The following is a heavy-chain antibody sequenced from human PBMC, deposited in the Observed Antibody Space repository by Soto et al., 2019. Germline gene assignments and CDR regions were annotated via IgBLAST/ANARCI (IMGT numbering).Heavy chain of an antibody. V-gene: IGHV4-34*01. CDR3: ARDKITGLFDY. Sequence: SETLSLTCAVYGGSFSGYYWTWIRQPPGTGLEWIGEINHSGSTNYNPSLKSRVTISVDTSKNQFSLKLTSVTAADTAVYYCARDKITGLFDYWGQGTLVTSPQ. CDR1: GGSFSGYY. CDR2: INHSGST. J-gene: IGHJ4*02. D-gene: IGHD2-8*02.